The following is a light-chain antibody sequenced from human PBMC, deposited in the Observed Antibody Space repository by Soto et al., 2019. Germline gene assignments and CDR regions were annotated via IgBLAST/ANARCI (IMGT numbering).Light chain of an antibody. J-gene: IGKJ1*01. CDR2: GAS. Sequence: ETVLTQSPGTLSLSPGERATLSCRASQTVSTYLAWYQQKTGRAPRLLVFGASSRATGVPDRFSGSGSGTDFTLTISGLEPEDFALYYCPQYHNSPLTFGQGTKVEIK. CDR1: QTVSTY. CDR3: PQYHNSPLT. V-gene: IGKV3-20*01.